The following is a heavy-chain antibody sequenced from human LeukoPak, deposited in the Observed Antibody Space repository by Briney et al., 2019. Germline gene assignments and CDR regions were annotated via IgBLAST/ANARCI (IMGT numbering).Heavy chain of an antibody. CDR3: AKETVDMAARAFDY. CDR1: GFTFSRND. CDR2: VSSSGGRT. V-gene: IGHV3-23*01. Sequence: PGGSLRLSCAASGFTFSRNDMSWVRQTPGKGLEWVSAVSSSGGRTFYAASVKGRFTISRDNSKDTLYLQMNSLRAEDTAVYYCAKETVDMAARAFDYWGQGTLVTVSS. D-gene: IGHD5-24*01. J-gene: IGHJ4*02.